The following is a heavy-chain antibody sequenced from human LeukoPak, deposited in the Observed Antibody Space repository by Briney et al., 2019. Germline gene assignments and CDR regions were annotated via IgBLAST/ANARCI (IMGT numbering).Heavy chain of an antibody. CDR1: GYSFTSYW. J-gene: IGHJ3*02. D-gene: IGHD3-10*01. CDR2: IDPSDSYT. CDR3: ASQGVRGVINDAFDI. V-gene: IGHV5-10-1*01. Sequence: GESLNISWKGSGYSFTSYWISWVRQLPGKGLEWMGRIDPSDSYTNYSPSFQGHVTISADKSISTAYLQWSSLKASDTAMYYCASQGVRGVINDAFDIWGQGTMVTVSS.